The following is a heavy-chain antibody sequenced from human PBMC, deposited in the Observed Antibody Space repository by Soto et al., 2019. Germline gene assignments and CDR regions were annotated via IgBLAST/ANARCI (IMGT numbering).Heavy chain of an antibody. CDR2: VSSGGGT. J-gene: IGHJ4*02. V-gene: IGHV3-23*01. Sequence: EVELLESGGGLVQPEGSLRLSCAASGFTFSTYAMGWVRQAPGKGLEWVSVVSSGGGTHYADSVKGRFTVSRDNSKNTLSLQMNSLRADDTAVYYCAKRRGAGGHFDYWAREPWSPSPQ. CDR3: AKRRGAGGHFDY. CDR1: GFTFSTYA. D-gene: IGHD2-15*01.